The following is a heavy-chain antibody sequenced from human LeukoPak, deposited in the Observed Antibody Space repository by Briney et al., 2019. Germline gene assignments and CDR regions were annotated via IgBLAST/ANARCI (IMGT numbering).Heavy chain of an antibody. V-gene: IGHV3-30-3*01. CDR3: ARALTPDILTGYLDY. J-gene: IGHJ4*02. Sequence: GGSLRLSCAASGFTFSSYAMHWVRQAPGKGLEWVAVISYDGSNKYCADSVKGRFTISRDNSKNTLYLQMNSLRAEDTAVYYCARALTPDILTGYLDYWGQGTLVTVSS. CDR1: GFTFSSYA. CDR2: ISYDGSNK. D-gene: IGHD3-9*01.